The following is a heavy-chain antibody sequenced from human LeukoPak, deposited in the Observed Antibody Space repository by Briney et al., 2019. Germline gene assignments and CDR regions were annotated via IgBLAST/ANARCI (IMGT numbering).Heavy chain of an antibody. V-gene: IGHV3-21*01. J-gene: IGHJ4*02. CDR2: ISSSSSYI. CDR3: ARDLRRLDY. CDR1: GFTFSSDA. Sequence: GGSLRLSCAASGFTFSSDAMSWVRQAPGKGLEWVSSISSSSSYIYYADSVKGRFTISRDNAKNSLYLQMNSLRAEDTAVYYCARDLRRLDYWGQGTLVTVSS.